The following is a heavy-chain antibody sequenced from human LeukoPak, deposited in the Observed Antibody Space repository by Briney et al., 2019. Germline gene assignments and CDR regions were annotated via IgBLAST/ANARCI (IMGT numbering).Heavy chain of an antibody. CDR1: GYTFTSYD. CDR3: ARVRSLPRTLHWFDP. D-gene: IGHD3-16*01. J-gene: IGHJ5*02. V-gene: IGHV1-8*01. CDR2: MNPNSGNT. Sequence: PRASVKVSCKASGYTFTSYDINWVRQATGQGLEWMGWMNPNSGNTGYAQKFQGRVTMTRDTSISTAYMELSRLRSDDTAVYYCARVRSLPRTLHWFDPWGQGTLVTVSS.